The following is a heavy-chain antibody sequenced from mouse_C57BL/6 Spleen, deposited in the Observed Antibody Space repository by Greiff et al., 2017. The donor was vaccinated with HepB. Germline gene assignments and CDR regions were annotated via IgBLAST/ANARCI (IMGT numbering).Heavy chain of an antibody. CDR3: ARHTTVVEGYWYFDV. CDR1: GFTFSSYG. Sequence: EVMLVESGGDLVKPGGSLKLSCAASGFTFSSYGMSWVRQTPDKRLEWVATISRCGSHTYYPDSIKGRFTIARDNAKNTLYLQMSSLKSEDTAMYYCARHTTVVEGYWYFDVWGKGTTVTVSS. V-gene: IGHV5-6*02. J-gene: IGHJ1*03. D-gene: IGHD1-1*01. CDR2: ISRCGSHT.